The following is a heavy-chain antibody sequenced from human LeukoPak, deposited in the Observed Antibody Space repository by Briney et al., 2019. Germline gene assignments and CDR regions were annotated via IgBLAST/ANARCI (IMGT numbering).Heavy chain of an antibody. J-gene: IGHJ6*02. Sequence: SVKVSCKASGYTFTSYGFSWVRQAPGQGLEWMGGIIPIFGTANYAQKFQGRVTITADESTSTAYMELSSLRSEDTAVYYCARGRSITAMPAPHYYYYYGMDVWGQGTTVTVSS. D-gene: IGHD5-18*01. CDR3: ARGRSITAMPAPHYYYYYGMDV. CDR1: GYTFTSYG. CDR2: IIPIFGTA. V-gene: IGHV1-69*13.